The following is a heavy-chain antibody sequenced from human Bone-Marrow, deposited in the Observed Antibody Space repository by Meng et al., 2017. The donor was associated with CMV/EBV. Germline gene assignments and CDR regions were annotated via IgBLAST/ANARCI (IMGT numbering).Heavy chain of an antibody. D-gene: IGHD2/OR15-2a*01. CDR3: ATGPTHENFDF. Sequence: ASVKVSCKASEYTFTSYGINWLRQAPGQGLEWMGWISPYNGDTNYAPSLQARVTLTADTSTSTAYMDLRSLRSDDTAVYYCATGPTHENFDFWAQGTLVTVSS. V-gene: IGHV1-18*01. J-gene: IGHJ4*02. CDR1: EYTFTSYG. CDR2: ISPYNGDT.